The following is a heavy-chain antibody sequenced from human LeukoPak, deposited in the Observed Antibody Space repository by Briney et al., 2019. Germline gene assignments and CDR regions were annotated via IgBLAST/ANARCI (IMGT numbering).Heavy chain of an antibody. J-gene: IGHJ6*02. Sequence: PSETLSLTCAVYGGSFSGYYWSWIRQPPGKGLEWIGEINHSGSTNYNPSLKSRVTISVDTSKNQFPLKLSSVTAADTAVYYCARGVVVANYYYYGMDVWGQGTTVTVSS. CDR2: INHSGST. CDR1: GGSFSGYY. D-gene: IGHD2-15*01. CDR3: ARGVVVANYYYYGMDV. V-gene: IGHV4-34*01.